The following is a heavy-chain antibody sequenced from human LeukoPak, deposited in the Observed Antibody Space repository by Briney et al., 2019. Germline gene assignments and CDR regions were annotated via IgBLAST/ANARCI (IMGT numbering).Heavy chain of an antibody. Sequence: SQTLSLTCTVSGGSISSGGYYWSWIRQRPGKGLEWIGYIYYSGSTYYNPSLKSRVTISVDTSKNQFSLKLSSVTAADTAVYYCARARPNYSDSSGYSDWGQGTLVTVSS. CDR1: GGSISSGGYY. J-gene: IGHJ4*02. CDR3: ARARPNYSDSSGYSD. D-gene: IGHD3-22*01. CDR2: IYYSGST. V-gene: IGHV4-31*03.